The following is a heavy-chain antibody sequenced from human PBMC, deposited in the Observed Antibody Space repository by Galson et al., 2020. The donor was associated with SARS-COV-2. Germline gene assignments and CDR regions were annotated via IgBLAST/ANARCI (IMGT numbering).Heavy chain of an antibody. CDR1: GGTFSSYA. J-gene: IGHJ6*02. V-gene: IGHV1-69*13. Sequence: SVKVSCKASGGTFSSYAISWVRQAPGQGLEWMGGIIPIFGTANYAQKFQGRVTITADESTSTAYMELSSLRSEDTAVYYCARDKFANSYGPESIRLYGMDVWGQGTTVTVSS. CDR3: ARDKFANSYGPESIRLYGMDV. CDR2: IIPIFGTA. D-gene: IGHD5-18*01.